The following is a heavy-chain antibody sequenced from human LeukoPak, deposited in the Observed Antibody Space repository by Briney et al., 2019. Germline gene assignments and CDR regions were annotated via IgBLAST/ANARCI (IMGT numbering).Heavy chain of an antibody. CDR3: YYYDSSGYYAAGN. Sequence: PSETLSLTCTVSGGSISSSSYYWGWIRQPPGKGLEWIGSIYYSGSTYYNPSLKSRVTISVDTSKNQFSLKLSSVTAADTAVYYPYYYDSSGYYAAGNWGQGTLVTVSS. V-gene: IGHV4-39*01. D-gene: IGHD3-22*01. CDR2: IYYSGST. J-gene: IGHJ4*02. CDR1: GGSISSSSYY.